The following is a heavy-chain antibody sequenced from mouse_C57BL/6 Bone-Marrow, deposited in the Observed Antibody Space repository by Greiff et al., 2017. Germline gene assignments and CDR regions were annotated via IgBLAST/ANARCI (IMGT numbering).Heavy chain of an antibody. CDR2: IYPGSGST. D-gene: IGHD2-3*01. Sequence: QVQLQQPGAELVKPGASVKMSCKASGYTFTSYWITWVKQRPGQGLEWIGDIYPGSGSTNYNEKFKSKATLTVDTSSSTAYIQLSSLTSEDSAVYYCARFYDGYYPYYFDYWGQGTTLTVSS. J-gene: IGHJ2*01. CDR3: ARFYDGYYPYYFDY. CDR1: GYTFTSYW. V-gene: IGHV1-55*01.